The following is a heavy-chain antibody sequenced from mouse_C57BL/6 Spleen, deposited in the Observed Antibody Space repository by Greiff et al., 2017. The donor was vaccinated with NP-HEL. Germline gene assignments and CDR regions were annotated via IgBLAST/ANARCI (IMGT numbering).Heavy chain of an antibody. V-gene: IGHV5-9-1*02. J-gene: IGHJ4*01. Sequence: EVQLVESGEGLVKPGGSLKLSCAASGFTFSSYAMSWVRQTPEKRLEWVAYISSGGDYIYYADTVKGRFTISRDNARNTLYLQMSSLKSEDTAMYYCTRDGGITTVVAYYYAMDYWGQGTSVTVSS. CDR1: GFTFSSYA. CDR2: ISSGGDYI. CDR3: TRDGGITTVVAYYYAMDY. D-gene: IGHD1-1*01.